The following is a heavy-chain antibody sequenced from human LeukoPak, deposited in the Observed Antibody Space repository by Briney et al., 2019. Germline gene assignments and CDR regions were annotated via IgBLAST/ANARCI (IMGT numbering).Heavy chain of an antibody. Sequence: SETLSLTCTVSGPSFTNDYWYWSRQSPGEGLQWIGCFYDRGSTSYNPSLKSRVALSVDTSKNQFFLSLNSVTAADTAVHYCATSHFWSGYASDYWGRGILVTDSS. CDR2: FYDRGST. CDR1: GPSFTNDY. CDR3: ATSHFWSGYASDY. V-gene: IGHV4-4*09. J-gene: IGHJ4*02. D-gene: IGHD3-3*02.